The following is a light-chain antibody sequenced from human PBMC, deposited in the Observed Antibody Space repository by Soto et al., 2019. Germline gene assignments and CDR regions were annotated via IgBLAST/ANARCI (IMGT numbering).Light chain of an antibody. Sequence: EIVLTQSPATLSLSPGERATLSCRASQNVSSYLAWYQQRPGQAPRLLIYDASNGATGIPARFSGSGSGTDFTLTISSLEPEDSAVYYCLQRSNWPRTFGQGTKVEIK. CDR1: QNVSSY. V-gene: IGKV3-11*01. CDR2: DAS. J-gene: IGKJ1*01. CDR3: LQRSNWPRT.